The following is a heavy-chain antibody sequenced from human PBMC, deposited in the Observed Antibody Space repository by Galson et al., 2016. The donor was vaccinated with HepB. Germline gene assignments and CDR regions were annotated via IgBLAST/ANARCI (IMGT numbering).Heavy chain of an antibody. V-gene: IGHV4-4*02. CDR2: IYHRGST. CDR1: GVSISSTNW. D-gene: IGHD1-20*01. CDR3: ARVLLTGTTPIRSYFDD. Sequence: SETLSLTCAVSGVSISSTNWWSWVRQPPGKGLEWIGEIYHRGSTNYNPSLKRRVTISVDTSKNQFSLKLYSVTAADTAVYYCARVLLTGTTPIRSYFDDWGQGTLVTVSS. J-gene: IGHJ4*02.